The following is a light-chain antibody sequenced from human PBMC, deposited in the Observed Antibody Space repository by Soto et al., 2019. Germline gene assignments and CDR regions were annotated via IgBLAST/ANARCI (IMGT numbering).Light chain of an antibody. CDR3: QQLNTLRGFT. CDR1: QGISSY. J-gene: IGKJ3*01. V-gene: IGKV1-9*01. CDR2: AAS. Sequence: DIQLTQSPSFLSASVGDRVTITCRASQGISSYLAWYQQKPGKAPKLLIYAASTLQSGVPSRFSGSGSGTEFTLTVSSLQPEDFATYYCQQLNTLRGFTFGPGTKVDIK.